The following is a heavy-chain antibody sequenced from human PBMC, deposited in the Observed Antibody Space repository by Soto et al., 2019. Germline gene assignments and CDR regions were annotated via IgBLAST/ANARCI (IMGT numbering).Heavy chain of an antibody. J-gene: IGHJ6*02. Sequence: PSETLSLTCTVSGGSISSYYWSWIRQPPGKGLEWIGYIYYSGSTNYNPSLKSRVTISVDTSKNQFSLKLSSVTAADTAVYYCARDYGGYYGMDVWGQGTTVTVSS. CDR1: GGSISSYY. CDR2: IYYSGST. V-gene: IGHV4-59*08. CDR3: ARDYGGYYGMDV. D-gene: IGHD4-17*01.